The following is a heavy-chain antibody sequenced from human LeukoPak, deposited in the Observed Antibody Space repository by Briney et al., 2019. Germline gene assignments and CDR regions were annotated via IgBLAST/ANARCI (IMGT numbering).Heavy chain of an antibody. V-gene: IGHV4-31*03. CDR3: ARMWDNWNSSPFDY. CDR2: IYNSGST. Sequence: SQTLSLTCTVSGGSISSGGYYWSWIRQLPGKGLEWIGYIYNSGSTNSNPSLKSRITISVDTSKNQFSLKLSSVTAGDTAVYYCARMWDNWNSSPFDYWGQGTLVTVSS. J-gene: IGHJ4*02. CDR1: GGSISSGGYY. D-gene: IGHD1-1*01.